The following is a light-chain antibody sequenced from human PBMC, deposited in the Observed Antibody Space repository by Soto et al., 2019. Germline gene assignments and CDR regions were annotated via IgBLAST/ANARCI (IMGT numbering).Light chain of an antibody. CDR3: LLMFPGARV. Sequence: QAVVTQEPSLTVSPGGTVTLTCGSSTGAVTSGHYPYWFQQKPGQAPRALIYDAFNKLSWAPARFSGSLLGGKAALTLSGAQPEDEGDYYCLLMFPGARVFGGGTKLTV. V-gene: IGLV7-46*01. J-gene: IGLJ2*01. CDR1: TGAVTSGHY. CDR2: DAF.